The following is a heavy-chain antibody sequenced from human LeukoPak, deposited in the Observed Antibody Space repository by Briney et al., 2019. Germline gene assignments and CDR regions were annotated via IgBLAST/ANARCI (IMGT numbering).Heavy chain of an antibody. CDR3: ARGVGYDDTLGSYYGFFDY. D-gene: IGHD3-22*01. CDR1: GYSISRAYS. Sequence: ETLSLTCSVSGYSISRAYSWGWVRQPPGKGLGWIGSLYDSGSSYYNPSLKSRVTLSVDTSKNELSLQLNSVTAADTAVYFCARGVGYDDTLGSYYGFFDYWGQGTLVAVSS. CDR2: LYDSGSS. J-gene: IGHJ4*02. V-gene: IGHV4-38-2*02.